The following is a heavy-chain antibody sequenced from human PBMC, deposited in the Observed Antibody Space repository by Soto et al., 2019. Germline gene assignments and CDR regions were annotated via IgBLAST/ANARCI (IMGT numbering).Heavy chain of an antibody. CDR3: AKERSARVSGCDY. D-gene: IGHD3-10*01. Sequence: GGSLRLSCAASGFTFSTYAMTWVRQAPGKGLEWVSTISGNGAGTYYPGSVKGRFTISRDNSKNTLFLQMNSLRAEDSAVYYCAKERSARVSGCDYWGQGTLVTVSS. CDR2: ISGNGAGT. V-gene: IGHV3-23*01. CDR1: GFTFSTYA. J-gene: IGHJ4*01.